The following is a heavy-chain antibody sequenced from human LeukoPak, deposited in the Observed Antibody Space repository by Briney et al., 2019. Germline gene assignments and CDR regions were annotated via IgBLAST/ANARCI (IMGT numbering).Heavy chain of an antibody. Sequence: ASVKISCKASGSTFTGYFTHWVRQAPGQGLEWMGWINPNNGDTKYAQKFQGRVTMTRDTSIGTAYMGLRSLTSDDTAAYYCARKGGIYGYFFDYWGQGTLVTVSS. J-gene: IGHJ4*02. CDR2: INPNNGDT. V-gene: IGHV1-2*02. CDR1: GSTFTGYF. D-gene: IGHD5-12*01. CDR3: ARKGGIYGYFFDY.